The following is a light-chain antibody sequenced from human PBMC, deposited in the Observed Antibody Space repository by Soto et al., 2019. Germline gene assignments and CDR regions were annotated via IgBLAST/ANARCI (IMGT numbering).Light chain of an antibody. CDR1: QSVSNN. CDR3: QQYNNWPRGT. J-gene: IGKJ4*01. V-gene: IGKV3-15*01. CDR2: GAS. Sequence: EIVMTQSPATLSVSPGERATLSCRASQSVSNNLAWYQQKPGQAPRLLIYGASNRATGIPARFSGSGSGTEFTLTISSLQSEDFAVYYCQQYNNWPRGTFGGGTKVEIK.